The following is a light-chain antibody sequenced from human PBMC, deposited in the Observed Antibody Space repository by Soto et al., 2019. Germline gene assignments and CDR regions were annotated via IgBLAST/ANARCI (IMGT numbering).Light chain of an antibody. CDR1: QSVNNNY. CDR3: QQYGSGYT. J-gene: IGKJ2*01. V-gene: IGKV3-20*01. Sequence: EIVLTQSPGTLSLSPGERATLSCRASQSVNNNYLAWYQQKPGQAPRLLIYGASSRATGIPDRFSGSGSGTDFTLTISRLEPEDFAVYYCQQYGSGYTFGQGTKLEIK. CDR2: GAS.